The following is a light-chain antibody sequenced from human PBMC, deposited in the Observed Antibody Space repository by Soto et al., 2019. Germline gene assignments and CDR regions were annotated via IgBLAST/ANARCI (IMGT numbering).Light chain of an antibody. CDR2: GAS. J-gene: IGKJ1*01. CDR1: QSVSSD. CDR3: QQYNNWPRT. Sequence: EIVMPQSPAPLSVSPGERATLPCRASQSVSSDLAWYHQKPGQAPRLLIYGASTRATGIPARFSGSGSVTEFTLTINSLQSEDFAVYYCQQYNNWPRTFGQGTKVDIK. V-gene: IGKV3-15*01.